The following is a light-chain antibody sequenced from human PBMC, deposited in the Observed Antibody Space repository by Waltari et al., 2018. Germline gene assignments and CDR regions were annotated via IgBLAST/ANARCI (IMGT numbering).Light chain of an antibody. J-gene: IGKJ1*01. Sequence: EIVLTQSPGTLSLSPGEIAILSCRASQSVASSCLAWFQQKPGQAPRLLIYGASSRATGVPDRFSGSGSGTDFTLTIDRLEPEDFAVYYCQQYGSSPRTFGQGTKVEI. CDR2: GAS. V-gene: IGKV3-20*01. CDR1: QSVASSC. CDR3: QQYGSSPRT.